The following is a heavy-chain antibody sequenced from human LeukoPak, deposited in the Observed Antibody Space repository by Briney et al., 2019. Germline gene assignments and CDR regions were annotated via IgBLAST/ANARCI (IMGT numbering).Heavy chain of an antibody. CDR2: ISSRSSHT. J-gene: IGHJ3*02. CDR1: GFTFSDYY. CDR3: ASVSLCDIVVGDAFDI. V-gene: IGHV3-11*03. D-gene: IGHD2-2*01. Sequence: GGSLRLSCAASGFTFSDYYMSWIRQAPGKGLEWVSYISSRSSHTNYADSVKGRFTISRDNAKKSLYLQMNSLRAENTAVYYCASVSLCDIVVGDAFDIWGQGTMVTVSS.